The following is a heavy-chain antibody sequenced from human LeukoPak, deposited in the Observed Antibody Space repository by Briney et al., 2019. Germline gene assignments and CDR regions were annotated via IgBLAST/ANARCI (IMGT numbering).Heavy chain of an antibody. Sequence: GASVKVSCKASGYTFTSYGISWVRQAPGQGLEWMGWISAYNGNTNYAQKPQGRVTMTTDTSTSTAYMELRSLRTDDTAVYYCARDDDSGSYATFDYWGQGTLVTVSS. V-gene: IGHV1-18*01. CDR3: ARDDDSGSYATFDY. J-gene: IGHJ4*02. D-gene: IGHD1-26*01. CDR2: ISAYNGNT. CDR1: GYTFTSYG.